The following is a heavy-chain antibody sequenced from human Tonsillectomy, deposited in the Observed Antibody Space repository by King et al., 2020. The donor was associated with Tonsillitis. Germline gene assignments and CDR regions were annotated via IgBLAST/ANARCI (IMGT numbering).Heavy chain of an antibody. CDR3: ARGLYTSSPLDC. CDR1: GFTFRSYG. CDR2: IRYEGSNK. Sequence: VQLVQSGGGVVQPGGSLRLPCAASGFTFRSYGMHWVRQAPGKGPEWVAFIRYEGSNKYYTDSVKGRFTISRDNSQNTRYLQMNSLGTEDTAVYYCARGLYTSSPLDCWGQGTLVTVSS. V-gene: IGHV3-30*02. J-gene: IGHJ4*02. D-gene: IGHD6-13*01.